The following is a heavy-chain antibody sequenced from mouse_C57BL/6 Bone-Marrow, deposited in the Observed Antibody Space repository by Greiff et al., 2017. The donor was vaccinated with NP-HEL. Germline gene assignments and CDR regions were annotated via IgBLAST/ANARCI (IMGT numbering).Heavy chain of an antibody. Sequence: DVKLQESGGGLVQPGESLKLSCESNEYEFPSHDMSWVRKTPEKRLELVAAINSDGGSTYYPDTMERRFIISRDNTKKTLYLQISSLRSEDTALYYCARLSGFYAMDYWGQGTSVTVSS. CDR2: INSDGGST. V-gene: IGHV5-2*01. J-gene: IGHJ4*01. CDR3: ARLSGFYAMDY. CDR1: EYEFPSHD. D-gene: IGHD3-1*01.